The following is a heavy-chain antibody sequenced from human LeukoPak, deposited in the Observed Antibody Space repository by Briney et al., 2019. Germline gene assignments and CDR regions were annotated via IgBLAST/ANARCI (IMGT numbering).Heavy chain of an antibody. Sequence: PGGSLRLSCAASGFTSSSYWMHWVRQAPGKGLVWVSRVNSDGSSTTYADSVKGRFTISRDNAKNTLYLQMNSLRAEDTAVYYCARGSTQYSSGWYGLDYWGQGTLVTVSS. D-gene: IGHD6-19*01. CDR1: GFTSSSYW. J-gene: IGHJ4*02. V-gene: IGHV3-74*01. CDR3: ARGSTQYSSGWYGLDY. CDR2: VNSDGSST.